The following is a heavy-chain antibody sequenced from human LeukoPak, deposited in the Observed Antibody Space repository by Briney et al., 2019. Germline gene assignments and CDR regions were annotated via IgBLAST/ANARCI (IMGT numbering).Heavy chain of an antibody. Sequence: SETLSLTCTVSGGSISSYYWSWIRQPPGKGLEWIGYIYYSGSTNYNPSLKSRVTISVDTSKNQFSLKLSSVTAADTAVYYCARAPSPNFYDSSANGYYFDYWGQGTLVTVSS. CDR3: ARAPSPNFYDSSANGYYFDY. D-gene: IGHD3-22*01. V-gene: IGHV4-59*01. CDR2: IYYSGST. CDR1: GGSISSYY. J-gene: IGHJ4*02.